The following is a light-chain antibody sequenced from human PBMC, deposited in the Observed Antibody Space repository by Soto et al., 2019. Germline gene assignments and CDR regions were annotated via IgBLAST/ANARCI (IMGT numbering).Light chain of an antibody. Sequence: EIVLTQSPATLSLSPGERATLSCRASQSVSSYLAWYQQKPGQAPRLLIYDASNRATGIPARFSGSGSGTDFTLTISSLEPEDFAVYYCQQLEAFGPGTRVAIK. V-gene: IGKV3-11*01. CDR1: QSVSSY. CDR3: QQLEA. J-gene: IGKJ3*01. CDR2: DAS.